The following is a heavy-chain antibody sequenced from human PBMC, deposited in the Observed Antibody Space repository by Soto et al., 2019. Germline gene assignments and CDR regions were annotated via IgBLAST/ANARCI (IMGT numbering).Heavy chain of an antibody. J-gene: IGHJ4*02. CDR3: AGFGVGDRDDK. V-gene: IGHV4-30-4*01. D-gene: IGHD2-8*01. Sequence: SETLSLTCSVSGSYITSGDYHWAWIRQAPGKGLEWIGYISHSETTYYSPALKNRIIISSDFSMNQFSLRLNSVTAADTAVYFCAGFGVGDRDDKWGQGTLVTVSS. CDR2: ISHSETT. CDR1: GSYITSGDYH.